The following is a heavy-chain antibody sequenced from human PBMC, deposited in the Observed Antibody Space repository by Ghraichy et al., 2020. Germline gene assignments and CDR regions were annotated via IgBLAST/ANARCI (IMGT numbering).Heavy chain of an antibody. CDR2: IYYSGST. J-gene: IGHJ5*02. V-gene: IGHV4-59*01. CDR3: ARVSGSGWYEDWFDP. Sequence: SETLSLTCTVSGGSISSYYWSWIRQPPGKGLEWIGYIYYSGSTNYNPSLKSRVTISVDTSKNQFSLKLSSVTAADMAVYYCARVSGSGWYEDWFDPWGQGTLVTVSS. CDR1: GGSISSYY. D-gene: IGHD6-19*01.